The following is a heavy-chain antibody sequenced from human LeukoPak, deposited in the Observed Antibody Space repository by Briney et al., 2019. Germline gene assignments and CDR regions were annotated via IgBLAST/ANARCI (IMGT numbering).Heavy chain of an antibody. CDR2: ISWNSGSI. V-gene: IGHV3-9*01. D-gene: IGHD3-10*01. Sequence: LPGRSLRLSCAASGFTFDDYAMHWVRQAPGKGLEWVSGISWNSGSIGYADSVKGRFTISRDNAKNPLYLQMNSLRAEDTALYYCAKEDYGSGSYYNLFDYWGQGTLVTVSS. J-gene: IGHJ4*02. CDR1: GFTFDDYA. CDR3: AKEDYGSGSYYNLFDY.